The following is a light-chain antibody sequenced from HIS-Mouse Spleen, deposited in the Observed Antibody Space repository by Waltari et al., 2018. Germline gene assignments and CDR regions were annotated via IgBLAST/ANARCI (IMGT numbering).Light chain of an antibody. CDR2: EDS. J-gene: IGLJ2*01. CDR3: YSTDSSGNHRV. Sequence: SYELTQPPSVSVSPGQTARITCSGDALPKKYAYWYQQQSGQAPVLVIYEDSKRPSGIPERVSGASSGTMATLTISGAQVEDEADYYGYSTDSSGNHRVFGGGTKLTVL. V-gene: IGLV3-10*01. CDR1: ALPKKY.